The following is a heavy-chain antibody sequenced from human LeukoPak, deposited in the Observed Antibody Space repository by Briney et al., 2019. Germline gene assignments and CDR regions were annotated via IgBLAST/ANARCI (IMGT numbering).Heavy chain of an antibody. Sequence: SETLSLTCAVYGGSFSGYYWSWIRQPPGKGLEWIGEINHSGSTNYNPSLKSRVTISVNTSKNQFSLKLSSVTAADTAVYYCARVGRGGITMVRGVIGHLDYFDYWSQGTLVTVSS. CDR2: INHSGST. J-gene: IGHJ4*02. D-gene: IGHD3-10*01. CDR1: GGSFSGYY. CDR3: ARVGRGGITMVRGVIGHLDYFDY. V-gene: IGHV4-34*01.